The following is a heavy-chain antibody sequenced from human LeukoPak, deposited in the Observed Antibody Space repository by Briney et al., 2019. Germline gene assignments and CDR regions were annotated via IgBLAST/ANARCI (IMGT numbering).Heavy chain of an antibody. CDR2: IYPVDSDT. V-gene: IGHV5-51*01. CDR1: GYSFTAHW. CDR3: ARHGGNYDY. D-gene: IGHD1-26*01. Sequence: GESLKISCKGSGYSFTAHWIGWVRQMPGKGLEWMGIIYPVDSDTRYSPSFQGQVSISVDKSISTAYLQWSSLKASDTAIYYCARHGGNYDYWGQGTLVTVSS. J-gene: IGHJ4*02.